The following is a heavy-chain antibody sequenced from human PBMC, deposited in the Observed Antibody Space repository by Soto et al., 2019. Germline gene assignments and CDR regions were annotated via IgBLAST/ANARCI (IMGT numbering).Heavy chain of an antibody. CDR2: IYHSGST. D-gene: IGHD3-3*01. J-gene: IGHJ4*02. Sequence: SETLSLTCAVSGGSISSGGYSWSWIRQPPGKGLEWIGYIYHSGSTYYNPSLKSRVTISVDRSKNQFSLKLSSVTAADTAVYYCAREFYDFWSGPARYYFDYWGQGTLVTVSS. CDR3: AREFYDFWSGPARYYFDY. CDR1: GGSISSGGYS. V-gene: IGHV4-30-2*01.